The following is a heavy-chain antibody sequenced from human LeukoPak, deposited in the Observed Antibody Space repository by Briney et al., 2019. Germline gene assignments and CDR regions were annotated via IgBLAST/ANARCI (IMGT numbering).Heavy chain of an antibody. D-gene: IGHD6-6*01. Sequence: GGSLRLSCVASGFTFTSYGMAWVRQAPGKRLEWVSGISGSGDATYYADSVKGRFTISRDNSKNTLYLQMNSLRVEEMAVYYCAKLRGPSSSSENNWFDPWGQGTLVTVSS. CDR3: AKLRGPSSSSENNWFDP. V-gene: IGHV3-23*01. CDR1: GFTFTSYG. CDR2: ISGSGDAT. J-gene: IGHJ5*02.